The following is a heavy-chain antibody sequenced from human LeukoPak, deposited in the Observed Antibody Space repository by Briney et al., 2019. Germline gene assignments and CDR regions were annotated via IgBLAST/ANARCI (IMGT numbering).Heavy chain of an antibody. CDR2: INTNSGGT. D-gene: IGHD2-15*01. V-gene: IGHV1-2*06. J-gene: IGHJ5*02. CDR3: ARGYCSGGSCYSVENWFDP. CDR1: GYTFTGYY. Sequence: ASVKVSCKAGGYTFTGYYMFWVRQAPGQGLEWLGRINTNSGGTNYAQKFQGRVTMPRDTSISTAYMELSGLRSDDTAVYYCARGYCSGGSCYSVENWFDPWGQGTLVTVSS.